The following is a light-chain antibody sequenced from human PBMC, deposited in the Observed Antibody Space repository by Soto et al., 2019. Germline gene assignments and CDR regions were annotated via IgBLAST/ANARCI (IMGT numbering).Light chain of an antibody. J-gene: IGLJ1*01. V-gene: IGLV2-14*01. CDR1: SSDVGGYNY. Sequence: QCALTHPAPVSGSPGRSFTISCTGTSSDVGGYNYASWYQQHPGKAPKLMIYGVSNRPSGVSNRFSGSKSDNTASLTISRLQAEDEADYYCSSYTSSSSLVFGTGTKVTVL. CDR2: GVS. CDR3: SSYTSSSSLV.